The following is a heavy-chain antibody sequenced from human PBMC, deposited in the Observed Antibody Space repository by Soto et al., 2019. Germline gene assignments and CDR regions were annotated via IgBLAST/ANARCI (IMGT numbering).Heavy chain of an antibody. CDR2: INTDGSGT. V-gene: IGHV3-74*01. Sequence: GSLRLSCAASGFTFSSYWMHWVRHAPGKGLVWVSRINTDGSGTSYADSVKGRFTISRDNVKNMMYLQMNSLRAEDTAVYYCERDSYSGPPGIYYGMDVWGQGTTVTVSS. CDR1: GFTFSSYW. CDR3: ERDSYSGPPGIYYGMDV. D-gene: IGHD1-26*01. J-gene: IGHJ6*02.